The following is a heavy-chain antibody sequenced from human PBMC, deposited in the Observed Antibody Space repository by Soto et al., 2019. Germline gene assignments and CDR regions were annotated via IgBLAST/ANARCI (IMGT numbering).Heavy chain of an antibody. D-gene: IGHD3-10*01. CDR1: GYSFTSYW. CDR2: IYPGDSDT. J-gene: IGHJ6*02. CDR3: ARHIRQFEYYCDVMDV. V-gene: IGHV5-51*01. Sequence: GESLKISCKGSGYSFTSYWIGWVRQMPGKGLEWMGIIYPGDSDTRYSPSFQGQVTISADKSISTAYLQWSSLKASDTAMYYCARHIRQFEYYCDVMDVCAQRTTVTVS.